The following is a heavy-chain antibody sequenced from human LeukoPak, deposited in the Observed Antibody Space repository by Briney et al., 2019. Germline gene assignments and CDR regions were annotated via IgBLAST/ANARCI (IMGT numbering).Heavy chain of an antibody. D-gene: IGHD3-16*02. V-gene: IGHV4-34*01. Sequence: SETLSLTCAVYGGSFSGYYWSWIRQPPGKGLEWIGEINHSGSTNYNPSLKSRVTISVDTSKNQFSLKLSSVTAADTAVYYCARVRPYDYVWGGYRARMFDYWGQGTLVTVSS. CDR1: GGSFSGYY. J-gene: IGHJ4*02. CDR3: ARVRPYDYVWGGYRARMFDY. CDR2: INHSGST.